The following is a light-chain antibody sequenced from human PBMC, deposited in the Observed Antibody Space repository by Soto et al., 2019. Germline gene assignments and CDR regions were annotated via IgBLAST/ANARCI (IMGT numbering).Light chain of an antibody. V-gene: IGKV3-15*01. J-gene: IGKJ5*01. CDR2: GAS. CDR3: QQYNNWLRT. Sequence: EIVMTQSPATLSLSPGERATLSCRASQSVGSSLAWYQQKPGQAPSLLIYGASTRATGIPARFSGSGSGTEFTLTITGLQSEDFAVYYCQQYNNWLRTFGQGTRLEI. CDR1: QSVGSS.